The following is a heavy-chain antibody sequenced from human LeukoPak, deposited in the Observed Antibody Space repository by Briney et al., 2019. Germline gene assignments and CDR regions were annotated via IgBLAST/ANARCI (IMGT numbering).Heavy chain of an antibody. CDR1: GGSISSGGYY. CDR2: IYYSGST. CDR3: AREVTTWDYFDY. D-gene: IGHD4-17*01. Sequence: PSETLSLTCTVSGGSISSGGYYWSWIRQPPGKGLEWIGYIYYSGSTNYNPSLKSRVTISVDTSKNQFSLKLSSVTAADTAVYYCAREVTTWDYFDYWGQGTLVTVSS. V-gene: IGHV4-61*08. J-gene: IGHJ4*02.